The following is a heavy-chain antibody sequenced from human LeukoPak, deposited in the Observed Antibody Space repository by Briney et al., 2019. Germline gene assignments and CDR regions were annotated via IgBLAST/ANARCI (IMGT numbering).Heavy chain of an antibody. CDR3: AHRPKVPNYDFWSGHNTNWFDP. D-gene: IGHD3-3*01. Sequence: KESGPTLVKPTQTLTLTCTFSGFSLSTSGVGVGWIRQPPGKALEWLALIYWDDDKRYSPSLKSRLTITKDTSKNQVVLTMTNMDPVDTATYYCAHRPKVPNYDFWSGHNTNWFDPWGQGTLVTVSS. CDR2: IYWDDDK. CDR1: GFSLSTSGVG. V-gene: IGHV2-5*02. J-gene: IGHJ5*02.